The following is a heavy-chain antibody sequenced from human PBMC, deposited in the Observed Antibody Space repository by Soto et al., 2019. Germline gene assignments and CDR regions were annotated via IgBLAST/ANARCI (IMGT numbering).Heavy chain of an antibody. D-gene: IGHD1-1*01. J-gene: IGHJ4*02. CDR1: GFPFSSYW. V-gene: IGHV3-7*01. CDR2: IKQDGSGK. CDR3: ERDQKIPCNDVFGY. Sequence: EGSLRRSCSASGFPFSSYWISWVRQSPGQGLGWVANIKQDGSGKYYLGSVKGRFTSSRDNAKNSLYLQMNSLRAEDTAVHYRERDQKIPCNDVFGYLGQGTMVIFYS.